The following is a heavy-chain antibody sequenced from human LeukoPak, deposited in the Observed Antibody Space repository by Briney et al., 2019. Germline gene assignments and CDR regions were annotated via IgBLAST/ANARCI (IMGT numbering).Heavy chain of an antibody. CDR1: GFTFSSYG. D-gene: IGHD6-13*01. V-gene: IGHV3-30*02. J-gene: IGHJ6*03. Sequence: PGTSLRLSCAASGFTFSSYGMHWVRQAPGKGLEWVAFIRYDGSNKYYADSVKGRFTISRDNSKNTLYLQMNSLRAEDTAVYYCANGNIAALLDMDVWGKGTTVTVSS. CDR2: IRYDGSNK. CDR3: ANGNIAALLDMDV.